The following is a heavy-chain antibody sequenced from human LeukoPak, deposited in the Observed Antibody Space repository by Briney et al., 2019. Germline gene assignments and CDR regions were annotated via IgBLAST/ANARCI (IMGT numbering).Heavy chain of an antibody. V-gene: IGHV3-11*01. Sequence: GGSLRLSCAASGFTFSDYYMSWIRQAPGKGLEWVSYISSSGSTIYYADSVKGRFTISRDNAKNSLYLQMNSLKTEDTAVYYCTTEYYGSGSLYYYYYYYMDVWGKGTTVTISS. CDR2: ISSSGSTI. CDR3: TTEYYGSGSLYYYYYYYMDV. CDR1: GFTFSDYY. J-gene: IGHJ6*03. D-gene: IGHD3-10*01.